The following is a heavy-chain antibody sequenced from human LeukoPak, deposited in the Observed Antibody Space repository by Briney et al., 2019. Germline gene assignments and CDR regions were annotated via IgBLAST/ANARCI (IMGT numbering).Heavy chain of an antibody. CDR2: ISASGGNS. J-gene: IGHJ4*02. V-gene: IGHV3-23*01. CDR3: AKGDYDRSGTFDC. Sequence: GGSLRLSCAASGFTFSSYAMTWVRQAPGKGLEWVSAISASGGNSYYADSVRGRFTTFRDNSQKTLFLQMNSLRAEDTAVYYCAKGDYDRSGTFDCWGQGTLVTVSS. CDR1: GFTFSSYA. D-gene: IGHD3-22*01.